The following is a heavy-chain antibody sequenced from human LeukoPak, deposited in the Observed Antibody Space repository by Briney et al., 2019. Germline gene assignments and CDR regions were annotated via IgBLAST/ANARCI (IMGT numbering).Heavy chain of an antibody. V-gene: IGHV1-46*01. CDR2: INPSGGST. Sequence: ASVKVSCKASGYTFTSYYMHWVRQAPGQGLEWMGIINPSGGSTSYAQKFQGRVTMTRDMSTSTVCMELSSLRSEDTAVYYCARATTKSNWFDPWGQGTLVTVSS. CDR3: ARATTKSNWFDP. CDR1: GYTFTSYY. D-gene: IGHD5-12*01. J-gene: IGHJ5*02.